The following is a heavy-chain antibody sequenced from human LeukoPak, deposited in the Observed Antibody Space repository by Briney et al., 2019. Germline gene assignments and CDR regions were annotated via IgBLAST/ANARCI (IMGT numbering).Heavy chain of an antibody. J-gene: IGHJ4*02. CDR2: INPYTGGT. V-gene: IGHV1-2*02. CDR1: GYTFNAYY. D-gene: IGHD1-26*01. Sequence: ASVTVSCKASGYTFNAYYIHWGRQVPGQGLEWMGWINPYTGGTNYAQNFRARVTMTRDTSISAAYMEVSSLRSDDTAVYFCARDRGRGYAYNSGDFDYRGQGTLVTVSS. CDR3: ARDRGRGYAYNSGDFDY.